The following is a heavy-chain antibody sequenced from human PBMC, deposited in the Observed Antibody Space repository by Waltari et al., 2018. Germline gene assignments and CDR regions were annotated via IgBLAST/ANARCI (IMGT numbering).Heavy chain of an antibody. Sequence: QVQLVQSGAEVKKPGSSVKVSCKASGGTFSSYAISWVRQAPGQGLEWMGGTIPILAIANIARKFQGRVTITADKSTSTAYMELSSLRSEDTAVYYWARRGSVGGDDYSYYMDVWGKGTTVTVSS. CDR1: GGTFSSYA. CDR2: TIPILAIA. J-gene: IGHJ6*03. V-gene: IGHV1-69*10. CDR3: ARRGSVGGDDYSYYMDV. D-gene: IGHD1-26*01.